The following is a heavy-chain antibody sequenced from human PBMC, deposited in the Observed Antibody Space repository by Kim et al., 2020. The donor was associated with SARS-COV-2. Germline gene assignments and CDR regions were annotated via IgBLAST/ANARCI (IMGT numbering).Heavy chain of an antibody. CDR1: GFAFGDYA. D-gene: IGHD2-21*01. J-gene: IGHJ4*02. V-gene: IGHV3-49*03. CDR3: VRDYGDSPLDY. CDR2: IRSKTYGVTT. Sequence: GGSLRLSCTASGFAFGDYAMSWFRQAPGKGLEWIGFIRSKTYGVTTEYGTSMEGKFTISRDDSKNIAYLQMNSLKTEDTGVYYCVRDYGDSPLDYWGQGTLVTVSS.